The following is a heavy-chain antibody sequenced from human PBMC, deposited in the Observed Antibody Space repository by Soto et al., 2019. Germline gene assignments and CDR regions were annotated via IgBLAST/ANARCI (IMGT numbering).Heavy chain of an antibody. V-gene: IGHV4-34*01. CDR1: GGSFSGYY. J-gene: IGHJ4*02. D-gene: IGHD6-13*01. CDR3: ASSSWYQGFLDY. CDR2: INHSGST. Sequence: QVQLQQWGAGLLKPSETLSLTCAVYGGSFSGYYWSWIRQPPGKGLEWIGEINHSGSTNYNPSLKSRLTKAVDTSKNQFSLKLSSVTAADTAVYYCASSSWYQGFLDYWGQGTLVTVSS.